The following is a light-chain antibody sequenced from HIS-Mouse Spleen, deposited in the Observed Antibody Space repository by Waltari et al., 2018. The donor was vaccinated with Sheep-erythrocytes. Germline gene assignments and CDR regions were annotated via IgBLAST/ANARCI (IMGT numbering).Light chain of an antibody. J-gene: IGKJ4*01. CDR3: QQYDNLPLT. Sequence: DIQMTQSPSSLSASVGDRVTNTCQATQDISNYLNWYQQKPGKAPKLLIYYASNLETGVPSRFSGSGSGTDFTFTISSLQPEDIATYYCQQYDNLPLTFGGGTKVEIK. V-gene: IGKV1-33*01. CDR2: YAS. CDR1: QDISNY.